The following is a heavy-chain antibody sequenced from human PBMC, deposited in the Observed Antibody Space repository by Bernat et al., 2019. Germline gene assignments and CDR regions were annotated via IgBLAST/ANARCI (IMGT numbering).Heavy chain of an antibody. CDR2: ISSSTTYI. CDR3: ARDQYGDYTYDY. J-gene: IGHJ4*02. Sequence: EVQLVESGGVLVQPGGSLRLSCAASGFTFSSYCMHWVRQAPGKGLEWVSFISSSTTYIYYADSVKGRITISRDNAKNSLYLQVNSMRADDTAVYYCARDQYGDYTYDYWGQGTLVTVAS. D-gene: IGHD3-3*01. V-gene: IGHV3-21*01. CDR1: GFTFSSYC.